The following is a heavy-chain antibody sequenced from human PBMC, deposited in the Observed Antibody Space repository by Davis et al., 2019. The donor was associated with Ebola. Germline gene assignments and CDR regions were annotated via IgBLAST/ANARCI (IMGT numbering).Heavy chain of an antibody. J-gene: IGHJ4*02. D-gene: IGHD4-11*01. CDR2: VILKSGAT. CDR1: GYTLPHYN. Sequence: ASVPVSCQASGYTLPHYNLHWMRQAPGQGLEWLGRVILKSGATNYAQKFQGRATMTRDTSISTVYMELSSLRYDDTAYYYWAGGHNYAHEYWGQGTLVTVSS. V-gene: IGHV1-2*06. CDR3: AGGHNYAHEY.